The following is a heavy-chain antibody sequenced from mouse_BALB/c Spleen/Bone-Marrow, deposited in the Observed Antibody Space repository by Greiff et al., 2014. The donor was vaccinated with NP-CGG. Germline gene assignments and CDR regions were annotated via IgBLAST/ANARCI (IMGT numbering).Heavy chain of an antibody. CDR1: GFTFSSYG. J-gene: IGHJ2*03. Sequence: DVKLVESGGGLVQPGGSLKLSCAASGFTFSSYGMSWVRQTPDKRLELVATINSNGGSTYYPDSVKGRFTISRDKAKNTLYLQMSSLKSEDTAMYYCARVWYFDYWGQGTSLTVSS. V-gene: IGHV5-6-3*01. CDR2: INSNGGST. CDR3: ARVWYFDY.